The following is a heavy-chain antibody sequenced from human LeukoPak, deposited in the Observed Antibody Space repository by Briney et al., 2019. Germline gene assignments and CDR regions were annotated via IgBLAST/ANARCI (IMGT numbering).Heavy chain of an antibody. CDR1: GFTFSSYW. V-gene: IGHV3-7*01. D-gene: IGHD6-19*01. CDR3: ARNYGSSGWPDDY. J-gene: IGHJ4*02. Sequence: PGGSLRLSCAASGFTFSSYWMSWVRQAPGKGLEWVANIKQDGSEKYYVDSVKGRFTISRDNAKNSLYLQMNSLRAEDTAVYYCARNYGSSGWPDDYWGQGTLVTVSS. CDR2: IKQDGSEK.